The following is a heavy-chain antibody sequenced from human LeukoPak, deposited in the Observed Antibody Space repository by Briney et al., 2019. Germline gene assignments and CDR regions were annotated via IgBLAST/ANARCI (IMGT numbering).Heavy chain of an antibody. CDR3: ARDFCGGDCVPPSFDY. V-gene: IGHV4-59*01. CDR2: IYYSGNT. D-gene: IGHD2-21*02. Sequence: SETLSLTCTVSGGSISSYYWNWIRQPPGKGLEWIAYIYYSGNTNYNPSLKSRVTISVDTSKNQFSLKLSSVTAEDTAVYYCARDFCGGDCVPPSFDYWGQGTLVTVSS. CDR1: GGSISSYY. J-gene: IGHJ4*02.